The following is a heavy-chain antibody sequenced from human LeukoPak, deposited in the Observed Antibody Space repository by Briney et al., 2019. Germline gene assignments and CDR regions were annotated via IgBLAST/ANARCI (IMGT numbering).Heavy chain of an antibody. J-gene: IGHJ4*02. CDR3: AKSGLYCSGGSCPPDSVDY. Sequence: QSGGSLRLSCAASGFTFSSYVVSWVRQAPGKGLEWVSAISGSGGSTYYADSVKGRFTISRDNSKNTLYLQMNSLRAEDTAVYYGAKSGLYCSGGSCPPDSVDYWGQGTLVTVSS. CDR1: GFTFSSYV. CDR2: ISGSGGST. D-gene: IGHD2-15*01. V-gene: IGHV3-23*01.